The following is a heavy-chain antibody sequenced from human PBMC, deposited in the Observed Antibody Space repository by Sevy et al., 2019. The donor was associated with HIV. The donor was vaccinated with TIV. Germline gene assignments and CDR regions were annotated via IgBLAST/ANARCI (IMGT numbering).Heavy chain of an antibody. Sequence: GGSLRLSCPASGFTFSSYWMSWVRQAPGKGLEWVANIKQDGSKKYYVDSVKGRFTISRDNAKNSRYLQMNSLRAEDTAVYYCARAQGIAVTGTTYYYGMDVWGQGTTVTVSS. D-gene: IGHD6-19*01. V-gene: IGHV3-7*01. J-gene: IGHJ6*02. CDR1: GFTFSSYW. CDR3: ARAQGIAVTGTTYYYGMDV. CDR2: IKQDGSKK.